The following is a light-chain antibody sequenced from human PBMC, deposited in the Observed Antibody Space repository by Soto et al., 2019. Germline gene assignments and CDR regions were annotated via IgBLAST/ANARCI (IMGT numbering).Light chain of an antibody. V-gene: IGKV1-6*01. J-gene: IGKJ1*01. Sequence: AIKMTQSPSSLSASVGDRVTITCRASQGIRNDLGWYQQEPGKAPKLLIYAASSLESGVPSRFSGSGSGTDFTLTISSLQPEDFATYYCLQDYNYPWTFGQGTKVAIK. CDR2: AAS. CDR3: LQDYNYPWT. CDR1: QGIRND.